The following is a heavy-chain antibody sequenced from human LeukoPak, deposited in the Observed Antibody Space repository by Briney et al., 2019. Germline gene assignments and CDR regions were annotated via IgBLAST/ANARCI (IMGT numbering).Heavy chain of an antibody. D-gene: IGHD4-23*01. CDR1: GFTFSSYG. CDR3: AKDQVGSPDY. CDR2: ISYDGSNK. Sequence: GGSLRLSCAASGFTFSSYGMHWVRQAPGKGLEWVAVISYDGSNKYYADSVEGRFTISRDNSKNTLYLQMNSLRAEDTAVYYCAKDQVGSPDYWGQGTLVTVSS. V-gene: IGHV3-30*18. J-gene: IGHJ4*02.